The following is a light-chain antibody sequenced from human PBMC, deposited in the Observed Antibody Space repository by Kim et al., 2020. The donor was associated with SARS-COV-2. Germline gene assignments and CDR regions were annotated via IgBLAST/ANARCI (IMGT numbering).Light chain of an antibody. Sequence: LGQTVMITCQGDSLRRYYASWYQQKPGQAPVLVIYGKNNRPSGIPDRFSGSSSGNTASLTITGAQAEDEADYYCNSRDSSGNHYVFGTGTKVTVL. V-gene: IGLV3-19*01. J-gene: IGLJ1*01. CDR3: NSRDSSGNHYV. CDR2: GKN. CDR1: SLRRYY.